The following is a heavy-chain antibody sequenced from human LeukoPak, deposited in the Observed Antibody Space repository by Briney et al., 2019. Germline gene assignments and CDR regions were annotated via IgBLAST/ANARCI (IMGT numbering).Heavy chain of an antibody. CDR2: INHSGST. D-gene: IGHD3-22*01. V-gene: IGHV4-34*01. CDR3: ASRTHTYYYDSSGYAFDY. CDR1: GGSFIGYY. Sequence: SETLSLTCAVYGGSFIGYYWSWIRQPPGKGLEWIGEINHSGSTNYNPSLKSRVTISVDTPKNQFSLKLSSVTAADTAVYYCASRTHTYYYDSSGYAFDYWGQGTLVTVSS. J-gene: IGHJ4*02.